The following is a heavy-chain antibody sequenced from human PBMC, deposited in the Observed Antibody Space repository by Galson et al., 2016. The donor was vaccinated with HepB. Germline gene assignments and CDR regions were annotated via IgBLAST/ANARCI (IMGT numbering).Heavy chain of an antibody. J-gene: IGHJ6*02. CDR1: GVTFRSYI. CDR3: ATKPRYCSGENCYYFGMDV. Sequence: SVKVSCKASGVTFRSYIISWVRQAPGQGLEWMGGIIPIFDIVKSAQKFQGRVTITADASTSTAYMELSSLRPEDTAVYYCATKPRYCSGENCYYFGMDVWGRGTTVTVSS. CDR2: IIPIFDIV. V-gene: IGHV1-69*13. D-gene: IGHD2-15*01.